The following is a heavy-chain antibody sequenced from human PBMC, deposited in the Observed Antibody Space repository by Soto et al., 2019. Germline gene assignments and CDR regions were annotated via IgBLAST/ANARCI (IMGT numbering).Heavy chain of an antibody. V-gene: IGHV3-73*02. CDR2: IRSKANSYAT. Sequence: EVQLVESGGGLVQPGGSLKLSCAASGFTFSGSAMHWVRQASGKGLEWVGRIRSKANSYATAYAASVKGRFTISRDDSKNTAYLQMNSLKTEDTAVYYCTRQPYCSSTSCYDGDTAAAGTYYYYGMDVWGQGTTVTVSS. D-gene: IGHD2-2*01. CDR1: GFTFSGSA. J-gene: IGHJ6*02. CDR3: TRQPYCSSTSCYDGDTAAAGTYYYYGMDV.